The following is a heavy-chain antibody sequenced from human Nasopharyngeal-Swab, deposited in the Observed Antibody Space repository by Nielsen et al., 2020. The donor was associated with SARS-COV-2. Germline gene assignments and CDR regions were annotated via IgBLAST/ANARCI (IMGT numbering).Heavy chain of an antibody. V-gene: IGHV3-23*01. D-gene: IGHD6-13*01. J-gene: IGHJ6*02. CDR1: GFTFRSYA. CDR3: AKSVAAAGPDYYYGLDV. CDR2: ISGSGGST. Sequence: GGSLRLSCAASGFTFRSYAMSWVRQAPGKGLEWVSAISGSGGSTYYADSAKGRFTISRDNSKNTLYLQMNSLRAEDTAVYYCAKSVAAAGPDYYYGLDVWGQGTTVTVSS.